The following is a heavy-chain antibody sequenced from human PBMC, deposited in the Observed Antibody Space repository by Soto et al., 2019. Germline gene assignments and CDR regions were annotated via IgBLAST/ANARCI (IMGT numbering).Heavy chain of an antibody. CDR2: IYPGDSDT. D-gene: IGHD2-21*01. V-gene: IGHV5-51*01. CDR1: GYSFTSYW. J-gene: IGHJ3*02. Sequence: PGESLKISCKGSGYSFTSYWIGWVRQMPGKGLEWMGIIYPGDSDTRYSPSFQGQVTISADKSISTAYLQWSSLKASDAAMYYCASPCSPTCGAFDIWGQGTMVTVSS. CDR3: ASPCSPTCGAFDI.